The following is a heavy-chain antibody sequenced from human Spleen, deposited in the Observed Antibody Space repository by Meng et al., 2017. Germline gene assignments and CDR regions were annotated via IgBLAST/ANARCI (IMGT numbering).Heavy chain of an antibody. CDR2: IDPKSGDT. J-gene: IGHJ4*02. CDR3: ARDEDISAAGKLFGDY. Sequence: QGMRGPSGAEVKKPGASVKVSCKPSGYNFPDYWLHWVRRAPGQGLEWMGRIDPKSGDTHYAQRFQGRVTMTGDTSISTAYMELSGLRSDDTAMYYCARDEDISAAGKLFGDYWGQGTLVTVSS. V-gene: IGHV1-2*06. D-gene: IGHD6-13*01. CDR1: GYNFPDYW.